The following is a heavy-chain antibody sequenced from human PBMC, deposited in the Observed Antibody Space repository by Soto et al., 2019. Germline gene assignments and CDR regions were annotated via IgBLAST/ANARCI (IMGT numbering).Heavy chain of an antibody. CDR1: GFTFSSYG. Sequence: PGGSLRLSCAASGFTFSSYGMHWVRQAPGKGLEWVAVIWYDGSNKYYADSVKGRFTISRDNSKNTLYLQMNSLRAEDTDVYYCATTPTQEYCGGDCFIRGQGTMVTVSS. D-gene: IGHD2-21*02. CDR3: ATTPTQEYCGGDCFI. J-gene: IGHJ3*02. V-gene: IGHV3-33*01. CDR2: IWYDGSNK.